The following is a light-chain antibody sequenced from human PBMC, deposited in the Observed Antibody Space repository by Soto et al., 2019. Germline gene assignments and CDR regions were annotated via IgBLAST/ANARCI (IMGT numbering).Light chain of an antibody. CDR2: EVS. J-gene: IGLJ2*01. CDR3: SSYADSNTLV. CDR1: SSDVGVYNF. V-gene: IGLV2-8*01. Sequence: QSALTQPPSASGSPGQSVTISCTGTSSDVGVYNFVSWYQQHPGKVPKLMIYEVSKRPSGVPDRFSGSKSGYTASLTVSGLQAEDEADYFCSSYADSNTLVFGGGTKLTVL.